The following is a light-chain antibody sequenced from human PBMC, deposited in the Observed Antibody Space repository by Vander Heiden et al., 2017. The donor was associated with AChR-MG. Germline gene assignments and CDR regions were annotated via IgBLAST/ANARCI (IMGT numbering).Light chain of an antibody. CDR2: GNG. V-gene: IGLV1-40*01. J-gene: IGLJ2*01. CDR3: QSYDSSLSGYVV. CDR1: SSNIGAGYD. Sequence: QSVLTQPPLVYGVPGQRVTSSCTGSSSNIGAGYDVPWYQQLPETAPKLLIYGNGNRPSGVPDRFSGSKSGTSASLAITGLQAEDEADYYCQSYDSSLSGYVVFGGGTKLTVL.